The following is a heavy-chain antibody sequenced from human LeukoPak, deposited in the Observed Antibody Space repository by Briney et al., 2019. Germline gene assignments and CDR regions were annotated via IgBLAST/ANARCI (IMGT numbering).Heavy chain of an antibody. CDR2: IAASWGNT. J-gene: IGHJ4*02. D-gene: IGHD5-24*01. CDR1: GFSFSSFG. CDR3: APLGRAASNDIHYK. Sequence: GGSLRLSRLVCGFSFSSFGMHWVRQTPGKGLEFVSAIAASWGNTYYTASAKGRFTISRDNSKNILFLQMSSLRPEDTAVYYCAPLGRAASNDIHYKWGQGTLVTVSS. V-gene: IGHV3-64D*09.